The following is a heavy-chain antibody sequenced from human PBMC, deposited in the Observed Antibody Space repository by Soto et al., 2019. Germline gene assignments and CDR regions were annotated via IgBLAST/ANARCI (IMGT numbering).Heavy chain of an antibody. J-gene: IGHJ4*02. CDR2: IWYDGSNK. D-gene: IGHD5-12*01. V-gene: IGHV3-30*02. Sequence: GGSLRLSCAASGFTFSSYGMHWVRQAPGKGLEWVAVIWYDGSNKYYADSVKGRFTISRDNSKNTLYLQMNSLRAEDTAVYYCAKGYSGYDSGLDYWGQGILVTVSS. CDR3: AKGYSGYDSGLDY. CDR1: GFTFSSYG.